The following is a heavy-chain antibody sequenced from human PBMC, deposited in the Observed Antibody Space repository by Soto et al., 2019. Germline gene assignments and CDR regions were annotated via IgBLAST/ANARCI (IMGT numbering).Heavy chain of an antibody. CDR2: ISSRSSTI. V-gene: IGHV3-48*01. J-gene: IGHJ3*02. D-gene: IGHD3-3*01. CDR1: GFTFSSYS. Sequence: EVQLVESGGGLVQPGGSLRLSCAASGFTFSSYSMNWVRQAPGKGLEWVSYISSRSSTIYYADSVKGRFTISRDNAKNSLYLQMNSLRAEDTAVYYCARDVTIFGVVIRAFDIWGQGTMVTVSS. CDR3: ARDVTIFGVVIRAFDI.